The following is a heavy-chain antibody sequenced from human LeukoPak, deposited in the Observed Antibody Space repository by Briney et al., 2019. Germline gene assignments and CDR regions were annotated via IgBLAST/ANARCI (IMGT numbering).Heavy chain of an antibody. CDR2: MNPNSGNT. Sequence: ASVKVSCKASGYTFTSYDINWVRQATGQGLEWMGWMNPNSGNTGYVQKFQGRVTMTRNTSISTAYMELSSLRSEDTAVYYCARGILSDDAFDIRGQGTMVTVSS. V-gene: IGHV1-8*01. CDR3: ARGILSDDAFDI. J-gene: IGHJ3*02. CDR1: GYTFTSYD.